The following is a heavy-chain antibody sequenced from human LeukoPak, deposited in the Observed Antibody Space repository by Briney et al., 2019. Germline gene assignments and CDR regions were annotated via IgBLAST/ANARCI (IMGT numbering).Heavy chain of an antibody. CDR2: ISGSGGST. D-gene: IGHD3-22*01. V-gene: IGHV3-23*01. J-gene: IGHJ4*02. Sequence: GGSLRLSCAASGLTFSSYAMSWVRQAPGKGLEWVSAISGSGGSTYYADSVKGRFTISRDNSKNTLYLQMNSLRAEDTAVYYCAKSPTPKDYYDSSGYYFWGQGTLVTVSS. CDR3: AKSPTPKDYYDSSGYYF. CDR1: GLTFSSYA.